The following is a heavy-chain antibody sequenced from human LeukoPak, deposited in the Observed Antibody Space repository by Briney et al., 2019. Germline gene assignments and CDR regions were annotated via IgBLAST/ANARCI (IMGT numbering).Heavy chain of an antibody. Sequence: ASVKVSCKVSGYTLTELPMHWVRQAPGKGLEWMGGFDPEDGETIYAQKFQGRVTMTEDTSTDTAYMELSSQTSDDTAVYYCATDLAMVRGVIGGDYWGQGTLVTVSS. CDR2: FDPEDGET. V-gene: IGHV1-24*01. CDR1: GYTLTELP. J-gene: IGHJ4*02. D-gene: IGHD3-10*01. CDR3: ATDLAMVRGVIGGDY.